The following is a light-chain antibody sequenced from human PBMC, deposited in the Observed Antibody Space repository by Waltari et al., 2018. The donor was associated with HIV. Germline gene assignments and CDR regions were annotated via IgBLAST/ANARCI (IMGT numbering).Light chain of an antibody. Sequence: DIVMTQSPDSLAVSLGERATINCKSSQSVLYSSNNKDYLAWYQQKPGQPPKLLFYWASTRESAVPDRFGGSGSGADFTLTINSLQAEDVAVYYCQQYYSTPVTFGGGTKVEIK. CDR3: QQYYSTPVT. CDR1: QSVLYSSNNKDY. V-gene: IGKV4-1*01. J-gene: IGKJ4*01. CDR2: WAS.